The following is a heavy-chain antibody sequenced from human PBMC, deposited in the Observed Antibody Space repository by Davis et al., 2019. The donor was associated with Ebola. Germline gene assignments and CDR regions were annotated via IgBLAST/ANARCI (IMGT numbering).Heavy chain of an antibody. Sequence: ASVKVSCKASGYTFTSYAMHWVRQAPGQRLEWMGWINAGNGNTNYSQKFQGRVTITRDTSASTAYMELSSLRSEDTAVSYCDKDHYNWNSGAFDIWGQGTMVTVSS. CDR3: DKDHYNWNSGAFDI. V-gene: IGHV1-3*01. D-gene: IGHD1-7*01. CDR2: INAGNGNT. J-gene: IGHJ3*02. CDR1: GYTFTSYA.